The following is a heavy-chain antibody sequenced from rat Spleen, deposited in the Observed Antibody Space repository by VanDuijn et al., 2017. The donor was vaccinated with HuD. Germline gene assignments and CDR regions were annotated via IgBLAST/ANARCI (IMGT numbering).Heavy chain of an antibody. D-gene: IGHD1-11*01. CDR3: ARRYDFDY. CDR1: GFTFSDYY. V-gene: IGHV5-29*01. J-gene: IGHJ2*01. CDR2: ISYDGSGT. Sequence: EVQLVESDGGLVQPGRSLKLSCAVSGFTFSDYYMAWVRQAPTKGLEWVATISYDGSGTYYRDSVKGRFTISRDNAKSTLYLQMDSLRSEDTATYYCARRYDFDYWGQGVMVTVSS.